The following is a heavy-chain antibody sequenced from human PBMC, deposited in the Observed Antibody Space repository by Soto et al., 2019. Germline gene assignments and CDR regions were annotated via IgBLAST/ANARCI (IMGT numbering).Heavy chain of an antibody. J-gene: IGHJ6*03. D-gene: IGHD2-2*01. CDR2: INHSGST. Sequence: PSETLSLTCAVYGWSFSGYYWSWIRQPPGKGLEWIGEINHSGSTNYNPSLKSRVTISVDTSKNQFSLKLSSVTAADTAVYYCARARVVPAANRNYYYYMDVWGKGTTVTVSS. CDR1: GWSFSGYY. V-gene: IGHV4-34*01. CDR3: ARARVVPAANRNYYYYMDV.